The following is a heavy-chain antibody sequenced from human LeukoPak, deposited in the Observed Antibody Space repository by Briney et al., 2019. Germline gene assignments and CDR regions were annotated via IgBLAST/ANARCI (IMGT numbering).Heavy chain of an antibody. CDR1: GFTFSNYV. D-gene: IGHD2-21*02. CDR2: ISYDGSNK. V-gene: IGHV3-30-3*01. CDR3: ARVSPDCGDDCPSTYDAFDL. Sequence: PGGSLRLSCAASGFTFSNYVMHWVRQAPGKGLEWVAIISYDGSNKYYADSVKGRFSISRDNSKNTLYLQMDSLRPEDTAVYYCARVSPDCGDDCPSTYDAFDLWGQGTMVTVSS. J-gene: IGHJ3*01.